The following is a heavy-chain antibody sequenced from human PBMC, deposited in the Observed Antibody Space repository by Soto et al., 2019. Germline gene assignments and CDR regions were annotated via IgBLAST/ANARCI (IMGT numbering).Heavy chain of an antibody. J-gene: IGHJ6*03. CDR3: ARGRDRHMVRGVIVNYYYYMDV. CDR2: MNPNSGNT. D-gene: IGHD3-10*01. CDR1: GYTFTSYD. Sequence: ASVKVSCKASGYTFTSYDINWVRQATGQGLEWMGWMNPNSGNTGYAQKFQGRVTMTRNTSISTAYMELSSLRSEDTAVYYCARGRDRHMVRGVIVNYYYYMDVWGKGTTVTVSS. V-gene: IGHV1-8*01.